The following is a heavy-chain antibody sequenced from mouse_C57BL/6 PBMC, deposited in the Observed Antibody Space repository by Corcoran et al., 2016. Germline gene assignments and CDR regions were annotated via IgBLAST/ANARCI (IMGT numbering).Heavy chain of an antibody. Sequence: QVQLQQSGPELVKPGASVKISCKASGYSFTSYYIHWVKQRPGQGLEWIGWIYPRSGNTKYNEKFKGKATLTADTSSSTAYMQLSSLTSEDSAVYYCARYYYGSSFLDYWGQGTTLTVSS. CDR3: ARYYYGSSFLDY. CDR2: IYPRSGNT. J-gene: IGHJ2*01. V-gene: IGHV1-66*01. CDR1: GYSFTSYY. D-gene: IGHD1-1*01.